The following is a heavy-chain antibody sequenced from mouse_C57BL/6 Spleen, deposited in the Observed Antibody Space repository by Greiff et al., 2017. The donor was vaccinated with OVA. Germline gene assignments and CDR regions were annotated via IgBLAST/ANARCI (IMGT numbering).Heavy chain of an antibody. CDR2: ISSGSSTI. CDR3: ARDSNYDWYFDV. D-gene: IGHD2-5*01. Sequence: EVQLVESGGGLVKPGGSLKLSCAASGFTFSDYGMHWVRQAPEKGLEWVAYISSGSSTIYYADTVKGRFTIARDNAKNTLFLQMTRLRSEDTAMYYCARDSNYDWYFDVWGTGTTVTVSS. V-gene: IGHV5-17*01. J-gene: IGHJ1*03. CDR1: GFTFSDYG.